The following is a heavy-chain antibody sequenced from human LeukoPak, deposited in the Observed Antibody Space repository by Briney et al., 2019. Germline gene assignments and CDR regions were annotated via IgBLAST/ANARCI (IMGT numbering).Heavy chain of an antibody. V-gene: IGHV3-23*01. Sequence: PGGSLRLSYAASGFTFSISAMSWVRQAPGKGLEWVSGISDSGDKTYYAESVKGRFTISRDNSKNTLYLQLNSLRGEDTAIYYCAKQYSSSSSDPWGRGTLVTVSS. D-gene: IGHD6-6*01. J-gene: IGHJ5*02. CDR2: ISDSGDKT. CDR1: GFTFSISA. CDR3: AKQYSSSSSDP.